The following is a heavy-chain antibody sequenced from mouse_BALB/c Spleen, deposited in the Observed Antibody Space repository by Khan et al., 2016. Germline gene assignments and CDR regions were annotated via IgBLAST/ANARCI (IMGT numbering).Heavy chain of an antibody. CDR2: ISYSGST. D-gene: IGHD1-1*01. V-gene: IGHV3-2*02. CDR3: ARSDYGDKDAMDY. Sequence: EVQLQESGPGLVKPSQSLSLTCTVTGYSITSDYAWNWIRQFPGNRLEWMGYISYSGSTSYNPSLKSRITLTRDTSKNQFFLQLNSVNSEDTATYYCARSDYGDKDAMDYWGQGTSVTVSS. CDR1: GYSITSDYA. J-gene: IGHJ4*01.